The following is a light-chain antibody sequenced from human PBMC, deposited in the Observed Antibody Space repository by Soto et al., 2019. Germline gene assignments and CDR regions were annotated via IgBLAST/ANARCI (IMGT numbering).Light chain of an antibody. CDR2: GAS. J-gene: IGKJ3*01. CDR3: QHFKNWPPTVT. CDR1: QTLSSN. Sequence: EIMMTQSPATLSGSPGERVTLSCRATQTLSSNLAWYQQRPGQAPMLLIYGASIRATGVPARFSGSGSGSEFTLTISSLQSDDFGIYYCQHFKNWPPTVTFGPGTKVDLK. V-gene: IGKV3D-15*01.